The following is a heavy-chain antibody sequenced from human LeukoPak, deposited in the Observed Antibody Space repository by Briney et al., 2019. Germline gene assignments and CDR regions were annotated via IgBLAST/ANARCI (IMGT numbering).Heavy chain of an antibody. D-gene: IGHD1-26*01. CDR2: IYYSGST. J-gene: IGHJ4*02. CDR3: AREVGPTLPFDY. V-gene: IGHV4-59*01. CDR1: GGSISSYY. Sequence: SETLSLTCTVSGGSISSYYWSWIRQPPGKGLEWIGYIYYSGSTNYNPSLKSRVTISVDTSKNQFSLKLNSVTAADTAVYYCAREVGPTLPFDYWGQGTLVTVST.